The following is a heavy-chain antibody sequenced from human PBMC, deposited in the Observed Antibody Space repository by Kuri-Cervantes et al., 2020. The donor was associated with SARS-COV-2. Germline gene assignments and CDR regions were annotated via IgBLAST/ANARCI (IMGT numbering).Heavy chain of an antibody. CDR2: IDYIGST. CDR1: GGSISSSSYY. V-gene: IGHV4-39*01. J-gene: IGHJ4*02. Sequence: GSLRLSCTASGGSISSSSYYWGWSRQPPGKGLEWIGSIDYIGSTYYNPYLRSRVTISVDTYKNQFSLKLSSVTAADTAVYYCARRNSPYSSNSYYFDYWGQGTLVTVSS. CDR3: ARRNSPYSSNSYYFDY. D-gene: IGHD6-13*01.